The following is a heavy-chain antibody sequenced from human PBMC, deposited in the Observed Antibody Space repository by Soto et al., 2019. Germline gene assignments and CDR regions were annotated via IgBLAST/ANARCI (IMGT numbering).Heavy chain of an antibody. D-gene: IGHD2-15*01. Sequence: QVQLVQSGAEVKRPGASVKVSCKASGYTFTIYYMHWVRQAPGQGLEWLGIINPNCGSTTYAQKVQGRVTMTRDTSTSTVYLELSSLRSEDTAVYYCARAGYCSGGTCFHGNCDYWGQGTLVTVSA. V-gene: IGHV1-46*01. CDR2: INPNCGST. CDR3: ARAGYCSGGTCFHGNCDY. J-gene: IGHJ4*02. CDR1: GYTFTIYY.